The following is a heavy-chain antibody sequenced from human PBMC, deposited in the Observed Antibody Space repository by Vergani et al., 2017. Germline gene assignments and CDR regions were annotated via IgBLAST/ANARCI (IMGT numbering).Heavy chain of an antibody. J-gene: IGHJ4*02. D-gene: IGHD2-2*01. V-gene: IGHV1-46*01. CDR2: INPSGGST. CDR3: ARDYASYQLPRNYYFDY. Sequence: VQLVQSGAEVKKPGASVKVSCKASGYTFTSYYMHWVRQAPGQGLEWMGIINPSGGSTSYAQKFQGRVTMTRDTSTSTVYMELSSLRSEDTAVYYCARDYASYQLPRNYYFDYWGQGTLVTVSS. CDR1: GYTFTSYY.